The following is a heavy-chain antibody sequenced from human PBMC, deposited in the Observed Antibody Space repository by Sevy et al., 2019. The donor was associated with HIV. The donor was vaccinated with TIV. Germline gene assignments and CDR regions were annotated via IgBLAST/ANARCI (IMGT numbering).Heavy chain of an antibody. Sequence: ASVKVSCNASGYTFTGQYIHWVRQAPGQGLEWMAWINPNSGDTKYAQEFKGRVTMTRDTSISTAYMELSGLKSDDTAVYYCSRDLRLRGYSYGCFDYWGQGTLVTVSS. V-gene: IGHV1-2*02. D-gene: IGHD5-18*01. CDR1: GYTFTGQY. J-gene: IGHJ4*02. CDR3: SRDLRLRGYSYGCFDY. CDR2: INPNSGDT.